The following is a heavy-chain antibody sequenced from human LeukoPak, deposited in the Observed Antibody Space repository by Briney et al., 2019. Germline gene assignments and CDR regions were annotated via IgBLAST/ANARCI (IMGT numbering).Heavy chain of an antibody. J-gene: IGHJ3*02. CDR2: FYYSGSS. Sequence: SETLSLTCTVSGGSIRSYYWSWIRQPPGKGLEWIGYFYYSGSSNYNPSLKSRVTISGDTSKNQFPLKVSSVTAADTAIYYCARVSPAVGAFDIWGRGTMVTVSS. V-gene: IGHV4-59*01. D-gene: IGHD6-13*01. CDR3: ARVSPAVGAFDI. CDR1: GGSIRSYY.